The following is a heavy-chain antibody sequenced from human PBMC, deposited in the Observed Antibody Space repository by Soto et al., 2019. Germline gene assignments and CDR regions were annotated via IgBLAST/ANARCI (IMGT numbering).Heavy chain of an antibody. CDR3: ARSVEGHFDY. CDR1: GFTFSVYS. D-gene: IGHD6-19*01. Sequence: EVQLVESGGDLVQRGGSLRLSCVASGFTFSVYSMNWVRQAPGKGLGWFSYITSDTKTIKYADSVKGRVTISRDNAKNSVYLQMNSLRDEDTAVYYCARSVEGHFDYWGQGTVVTVSS. CDR2: ITSDTKTI. V-gene: IGHV3-48*02. J-gene: IGHJ4*02.